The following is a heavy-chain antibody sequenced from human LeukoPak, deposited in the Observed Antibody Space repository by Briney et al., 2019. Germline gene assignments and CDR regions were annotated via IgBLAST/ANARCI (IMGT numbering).Heavy chain of an antibody. Sequence: PGGSLRLSCAASGFTFSSYAMHWVRQAPGKGLEWVAVISYDGSNKYYADSVKGRFTISRDNSKNTLYLQMNSLRAEDTAVYYCARDLTVLLWFGELSSGFDYWGQGTLVTVSS. V-gene: IGHV3-30-3*01. J-gene: IGHJ4*02. CDR2: ISYDGSNK. CDR1: GFTFSSYA. D-gene: IGHD3-10*01. CDR3: ARDLTVLLWFGELSSGFDY.